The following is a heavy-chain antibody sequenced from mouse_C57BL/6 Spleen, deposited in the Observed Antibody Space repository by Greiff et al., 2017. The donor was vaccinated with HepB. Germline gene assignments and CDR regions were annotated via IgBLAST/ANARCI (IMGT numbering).Heavy chain of an antibody. CDR2: ISYSGST. CDR1: GYSITSGYD. V-gene: IGHV3-1*01. J-gene: IGHJ4*01. CDR3: ARSSYVEAMDY. D-gene: IGHD1-1*01. Sequence: EVKLQESGPGMVKPSQSLSLTCTVTGYSITSGYDWHWIRHFPGNKLEWMGYISYSGSTNYNPSLKSRISITHDTSKNHFFLKLNSVTTEDTATYYCARSSYVEAMDYWGQGTSVTVSS.